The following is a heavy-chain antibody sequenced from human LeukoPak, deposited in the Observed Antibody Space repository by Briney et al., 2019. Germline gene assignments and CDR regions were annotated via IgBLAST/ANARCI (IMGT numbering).Heavy chain of an antibody. CDR1: GYSFTTYW. CDR2: IYPGDSET. D-gene: IGHD1-26*01. J-gene: IGHJ4*02. V-gene: IGHV5-51*01. CDR3: VRQGLQSGTYPAY. Sequence: GESLKISCEGFGYSFTTYWIAWVRQMPGKGLEWMGSIYPGDSETRYSPSFQGQVTISADKSISTAYLQWTSLKASDTAMYYCVRQGLQSGTYPAYWGPGTLVTVSS.